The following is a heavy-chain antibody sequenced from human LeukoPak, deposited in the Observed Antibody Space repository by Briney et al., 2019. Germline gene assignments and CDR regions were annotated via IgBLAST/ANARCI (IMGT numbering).Heavy chain of an antibody. D-gene: IGHD3-22*01. J-gene: IGHJ4*02. Sequence: GGSLRLSCAASGFTFSTYSMNWVRQAPGKGLEWVSYISSSSSTIYYADSVKGQFTISRDNAKNSLYLQMNSLRAEDTAVYYCARGSTYYDSSGQVPFDYWGQGTLVTVSS. CDR1: GFTFSTYS. CDR2: ISSSSSTI. V-gene: IGHV3-48*01. CDR3: ARGSTYYDSSGQVPFDY.